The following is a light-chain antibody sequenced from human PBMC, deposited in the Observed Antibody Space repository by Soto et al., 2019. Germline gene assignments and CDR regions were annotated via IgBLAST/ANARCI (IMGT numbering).Light chain of an antibody. J-gene: IGLJ2*01. V-gene: IGLV2-14*01. CDR1: SSDVGGYNY. CDR3: SSYTSRVV. CDR2: EVS. Sequence: QSALTQPASVSGSPGQSITISCTGTSSDVGGYNYVSWYQQHPGKAPKLMIYEVSNRPSGVFNRFSGSKSGNTASLTISGLQAEDEADYYCSSYTSRVVVGGGTKLTVL.